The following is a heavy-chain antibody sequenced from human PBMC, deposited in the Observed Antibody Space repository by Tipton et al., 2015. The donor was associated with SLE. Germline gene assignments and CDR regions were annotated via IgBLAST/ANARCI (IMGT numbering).Heavy chain of an antibody. CDR3: ARDPGGRTFDY. CDR1: GDSVTSYF. V-gene: IGHV4-59*02. J-gene: IGHJ4*02. D-gene: IGHD2-15*01. Sequence: TLSLTCTVSGDSVTSYFWSRIRQPPGKGLEWIGYKYYSGSTNYNPSLKSRVTISVDTSKNQFSLKLRSVTAADTAVYYCARDPGGRTFDYWGQGTLVNVSS. CDR2: KYYSGST.